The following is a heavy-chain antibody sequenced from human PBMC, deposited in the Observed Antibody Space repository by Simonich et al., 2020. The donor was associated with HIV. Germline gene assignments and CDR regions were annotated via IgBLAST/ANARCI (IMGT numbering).Heavy chain of an antibody. CDR2: INPNSGGT. D-gene: IGHD3-22*01. CDR1: GYTFTGHY. V-gene: IGHV1-2*02. J-gene: IGHJ4*02. Sequence: QVQLVQSGAEVKKPGASVKVSCKTSGYTFTGHYMHWVRQATGQGLGWMGWINPNSGGTKYAQSFQGRVTMTRDTSISPAYMELSRLTSDDTAIYYCARVHITGYYSDYWGQGTLVTVSS. CDR3: ARVHITGYYSDY.